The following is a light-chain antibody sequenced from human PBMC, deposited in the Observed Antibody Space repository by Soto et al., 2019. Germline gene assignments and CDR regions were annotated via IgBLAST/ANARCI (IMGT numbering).Light chain of an antibody. J-gene: IGKJ5*01. CDR1: QSVTSNY. V-gene: IGKV3-20*01. CDR3: QQYGSSPIT. Sequence: EIVMTPSPPPPSLSPGGRNPPSLRASQSVTSNYLAWHQQKPGQAPRLLIYHTSSRATGIPDRFSGSGSGTDFTLTISRLEPEDFAVYYCQQYGSSPITFGQGTRLEIK. CDR2: HTS.